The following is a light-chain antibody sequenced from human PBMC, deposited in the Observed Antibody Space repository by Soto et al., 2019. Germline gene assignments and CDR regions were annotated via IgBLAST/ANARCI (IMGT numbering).Light chain of an antibody. CDR1: QTVTSNY. Sequence: EIVLTQSPGTLSLSPGERATLSCRASQTVTSNYLAWYQRKPGQPPRLLIYGASSRATDIPGRFSGSGSGTDFTLTITRLEPEDFAVYICLQYAGSPSTFGQGIKVDIK. J-gene: IGKJ1*01. V-gene: IGKV3-20*01. CDR3: LQYAGSPST. CDR2: GAS.